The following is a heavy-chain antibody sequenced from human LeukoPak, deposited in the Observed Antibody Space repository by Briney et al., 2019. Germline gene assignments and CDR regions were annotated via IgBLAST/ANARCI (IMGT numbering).Heavy chain of an antibody. CDR3: ARVGEGSDYFDY. V-gene: IGHV1-2*02. CDR2: INPNSGGT. J-gene: IGHJ4*02. D-gene: IGHD3-10*01. Sequence: ASVKVSCKASGGTFSRYAISWVRQAPGQGLEWMGWINPNSGGTNYAQKFQGRVTMTRDTSISTAYMELSRLRSDDTAVYYCARVGEGSDYFDYWGQGTLVNVS. CDR1: GGTFSRYA.